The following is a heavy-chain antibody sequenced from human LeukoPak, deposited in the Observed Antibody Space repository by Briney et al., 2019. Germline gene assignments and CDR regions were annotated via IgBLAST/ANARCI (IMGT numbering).Heavy chain of an antibody. CDR2: IGGSGTSI. V-gene: IGHV3-21*01. D-gene: IGHD4-11*01. CDR1: GFTFSTYS. CDR3: AREMTTEAFDY. Sequence: GGPLRLSCAASGFTFSTYSMNWVRQAAGKGLEWVSAIGGSGTSIYYADSVKGRFTISRDNAKNSLYLQMNSLRAEDTAVYYCAREMTTEAFDYWGQGTLLTVSS. J-gene: IGHJ4*02.